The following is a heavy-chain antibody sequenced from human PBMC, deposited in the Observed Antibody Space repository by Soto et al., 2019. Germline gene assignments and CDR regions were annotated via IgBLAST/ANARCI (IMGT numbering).Heavy chain of an antibody. V-gene: IGHV3-23*01. J-gene: IGHJ4*02. Sequence: GGSLRLSCAASGFTFSSYAMSWVRQAPGKGLEWVSAISGSGGSTYYADSVKGRFTISRDNSKNTLYLQMNSLRAEDTAVYYCAKVPRGYYYDSSGYPDYWGQGTLVTVSS. CDR2: ISGSGGST. D-gene: IGHD3-22*01. CDR3: AKVPRGYYYDSSGYPDY. CDR1: GFTFSSYA.